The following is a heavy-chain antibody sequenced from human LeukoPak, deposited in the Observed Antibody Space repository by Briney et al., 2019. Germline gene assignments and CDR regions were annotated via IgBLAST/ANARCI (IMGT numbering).Heavy chain of an antibody. D-gene: IGHD6-13*01. CDR1: GFAFSNYA. Sequence: PGGSLRLSCAASGFAFSNYAMSWVRQAPGKGLEWVSAISGSGGSTYYADSVKGRFTISRDNSKNTLYLQMNSLRAEDTAVYYCARSYSSSWFYYYYYMDVWGKGTTVTVSS. CDR3: ARSYSSSWFYYYYYMDV. CDR2: ISGSGGST. J-gene: IGHJ6*03. V-gene: IGHV3-23*01.